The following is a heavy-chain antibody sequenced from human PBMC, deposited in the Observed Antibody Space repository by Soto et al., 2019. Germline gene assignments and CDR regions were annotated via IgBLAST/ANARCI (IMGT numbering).Heavy chain of an antibody. J-gene: IGHJ6*02. CDR1: GFTFSNYD. V-gene: IGHV3-30*03. CDR2: ISYDGSNG. CDR3: TIRNYNYYYYGMAV. D-gene: IGHD4-4*01. Sequence: GGSLRLSCAASGFTFSNYDMHWVRQAPGKGLEWVAVISYDGSNGYYADSVKGRFTISRDNSKNTLYLQMNSLRTDDTAVYYCTIRNYNYYYYGMAVWGQGTTVTVSS.